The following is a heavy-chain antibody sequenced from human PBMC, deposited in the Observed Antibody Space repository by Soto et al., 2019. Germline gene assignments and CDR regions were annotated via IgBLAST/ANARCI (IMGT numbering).Heavy chain of an antibody. D-gene: IGHD3-9*01. Sequence: VQLQQWGAGPLRPLETLSLTCGVSGGSFSGCYWAWIRQSPGKGLEWIGEINDRGSINYNPSLTSRVSISVDTSKNHYSLNLRSVTAADTAVYYCARESHDILTGPPWVWYFDLWGRGTLVTVSS. V-gene: IGHV4-34*01. CDR1: GGSFSGCY. J-gene: IGHJ2*01. CDR3: ARESHDILTGPPWVWYFDL. CDR2: INDRGSI.